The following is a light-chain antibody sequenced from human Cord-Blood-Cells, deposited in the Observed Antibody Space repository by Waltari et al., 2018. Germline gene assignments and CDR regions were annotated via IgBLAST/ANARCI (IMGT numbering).Light chain of an antibody. V-gene: IGLV2-11*01. Sequence: QSALTQPRSVSGSPGQSVTISCTGTSSDVGGYNYVSWYQQHPGKAPKLMIYDVSKRPSGVPDRFSGSKSGNTAPLTISGLQAEDEADYYCCSYAGSYTLVFG. CDR1: SSDVGGYNY. J-gene: IGLJ3*02. CDR2: DVS. CDR3: CSYAGSYTLV.